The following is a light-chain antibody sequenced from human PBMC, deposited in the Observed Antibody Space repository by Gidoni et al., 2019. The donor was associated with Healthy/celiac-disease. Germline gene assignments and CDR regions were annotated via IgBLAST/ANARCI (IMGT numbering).Light chain of an antibody. J-gene: IGLJ2*01. CDR2: DVT. Sequence: QSALTQPASVSGSPGQSITISCTGTSSDVGDYISVSWYQQHPGNAPKLMVYDVTNRPSGVSNRFSGSKSGNTASLTISGLQAEDEADYYCSSYTSSSIYVFFGGGTKLTVL. CDR3: SSYTSSSIYVF. CDR1: SSDVGDYIS. V-gene: IGLV2-14*01.